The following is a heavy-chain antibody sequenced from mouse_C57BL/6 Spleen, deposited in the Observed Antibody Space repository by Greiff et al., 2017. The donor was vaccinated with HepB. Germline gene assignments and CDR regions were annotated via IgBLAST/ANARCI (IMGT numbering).Heavy chain of an antibody. V-gene: IGHV1-82*01. CDR2: IYPGDGDT. D-gene: IGHD1-1*01. J-gene: IGHJ2*01. Sequence: QVQLQQSGPELVKPGASVKISCKASGYAFSSSWMNWVKQRPGKGLEWIGRIYPGDGDTNYNGKFKGKATLTADKSSSTAYMQLSSLTSDDSAVYFCAREGIYITTEDVDYWGQGTTLTVSS. CDR3: AREGIYITTEDVDY. CDR1: GYAFSSSW.